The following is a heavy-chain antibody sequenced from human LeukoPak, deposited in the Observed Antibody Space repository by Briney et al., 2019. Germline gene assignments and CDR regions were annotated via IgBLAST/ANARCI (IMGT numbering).Heavy chain of an antibody. J-gene: IGHJ4*02. Sequence: ASVKVSCKASGYTSTGYYMHWVRQAPGQGLEWMGWINPNSGGTNYAQKFQGRVTMSRDTSISTAYMELSRLRCDDTAVYYCARGNPVGARSSWNWGQGTLVTVSS. CDR3: ARGNPVGARSSWN. V-gene: IGHV1-2*02. CDR2: INPNSGGT. D-gene: IGHD1-26*01. CDR1: GYTSTGYY.